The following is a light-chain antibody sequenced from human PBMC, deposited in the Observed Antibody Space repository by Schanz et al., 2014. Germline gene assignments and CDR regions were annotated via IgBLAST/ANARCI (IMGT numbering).Light chain of an antibody. CDR3: SSYSTSSTLL. CDR2: EAT. J-gene: IGLJ2*01. CDR1: SSDVGSYKL. Sequence: QSALTQPASVSGSPGQSVTISCTGISSDVGSYKLVSWYQQHPGKAPKLMIYEATKRPSGVSDRFSGSKSGKTASLTISGLQAEDEAYYYCSSYSTSSTLLFGGGTKLTVL. V-gene: IGLV2-14*02.